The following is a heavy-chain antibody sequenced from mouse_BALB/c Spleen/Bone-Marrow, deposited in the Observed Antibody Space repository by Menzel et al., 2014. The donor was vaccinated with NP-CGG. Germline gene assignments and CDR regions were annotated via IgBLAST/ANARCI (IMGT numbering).Heavy chain of an antibody. CDR2: ISTYSCNT. CDR1: GYTFTEYA. D-gene: IGHD1-1*01. CDR3: ASYGSSYYAMDY. V-gene: IGHV1-67*01. J-gene: IGHJ4*01. Sequence: QVQLQPSGPELVRPGVSVKIFCKGSGYTFTEYAMHWGKQSHAKSLEWIGVISTYSCNTNYNQKFKGKATMTVDKSSSTAYMELARLTSEDSAIYYCASYGSSYYAMDYWGQGTSVTVSS.